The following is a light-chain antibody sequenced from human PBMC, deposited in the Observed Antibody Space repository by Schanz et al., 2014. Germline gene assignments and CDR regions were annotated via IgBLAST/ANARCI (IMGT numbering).Light chain of an antibody. CDR2: GAS. CDR1: QSVTSTY. J-gene: IGKJ1*01. V-gene: IGKV3-20*01. Sequence: EIVLTQSPGTLSLSPGERATLSCRASQSVTSTYLAWYQQKPGQAPRLLIYGASSRATGIPDRFSGSGSGTDFTLTISRLEPEDFAIYYCQQYHTSRTFGQGTKVEIK. CDR3: QQYHTSRT.